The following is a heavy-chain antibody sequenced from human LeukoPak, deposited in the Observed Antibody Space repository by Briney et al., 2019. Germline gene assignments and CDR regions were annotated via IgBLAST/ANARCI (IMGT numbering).Heavy chain of an antibody. CDR1: GGSISSGSYY. Sequence: SETLSLTCTVSGGSISSGSYYWSWIRQPAGKGLEWIGYVYYSGSTNYNPSLKSRVTLSLDTSKNQFSLKLTSVTAADTAVYYCASATAMVTYAFDIWGQGTMVTVSS. D-gene: IGHD5-18*01. CDR2: VYYSGST. V-gene: IGHV4-61*10. J-gene: IGHJ3*02. CDR3: ASATAMVTYAFDI.